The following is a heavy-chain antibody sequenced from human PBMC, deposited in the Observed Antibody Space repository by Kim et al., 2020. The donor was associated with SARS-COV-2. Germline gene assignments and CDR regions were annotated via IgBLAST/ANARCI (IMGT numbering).Heavy chain of an antibody. J-gene: IGHJ4*02. Sequence: SGYTFSDYYMHWVRQAPGQGLEWMGWINPKSGATNYAQKFQGRVTMTRDTSTSTDYMELSSLRSDDTAVYYCARKSYYESSGYDGWGQGTLAT. V-gene: IGHV1-2*02. CDR2: INPKSGAT. D-gene: IGHD3-22*01. CDR1: GYTFSDYY. CDR3: ARKSYYESSGYDG.